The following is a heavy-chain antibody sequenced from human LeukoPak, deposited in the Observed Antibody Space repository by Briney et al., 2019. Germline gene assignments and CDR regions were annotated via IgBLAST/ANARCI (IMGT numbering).Heavy chain of an antibody. V-gene: IGHV4-38-2*02. CDR2: IYHSGST. CDR3: ARTAKDAFDI. Sequence: KPSETLSLTCTVSGYSISSGYYWGWIRQPPGKGLEWIGSIYHSGSTYYNPSLKSRVTISVDTSKNQFSLKLSSVTAADTAVYYCARTAKDAFDIWGQGTMVTVSS. CDR1: GYSISSGYY. J-gene: IGHJ3*02.